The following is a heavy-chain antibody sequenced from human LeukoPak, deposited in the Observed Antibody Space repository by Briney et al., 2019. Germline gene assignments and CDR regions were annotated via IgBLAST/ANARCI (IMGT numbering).Heavy chain of an antibody. Sequence: ASVKVSCKASGYTFTSYGISWVRQAPGQGLEWMGWISAYNGNTNYAQKLQGRVTMTTDTSTSTAYMELRSLRSDDTAIYYCAKAWFGEIWDPFDYWGQGTLVTVSS. CDR1: GYTFTSYG. CDR2: ISAYNGNT. D-gene: IGHD3-10*01. J-gene: IGHJ4*02. CDR3: AKAWFGEIWDPFDY. V-gene: IGHV1-18*01.